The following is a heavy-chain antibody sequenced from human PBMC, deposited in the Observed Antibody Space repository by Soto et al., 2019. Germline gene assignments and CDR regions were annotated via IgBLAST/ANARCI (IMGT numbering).Heavy chain of an antibody. V-gene: IGHV3-9*01. D-gene: IGHD2-21*02. J-gene: IGHJ1*01. Sequence: PGGSLRLSCAASGFTFDDYAMHWVRQAPGKGLEWVSGISWNSGSIGYADSVKGRFTISRDNSKNSLYLQMNSLRAEDTAVYYCARAGSCGGDCHLSYRAEYFLHWGQGTLVTVSS. CDR2: ISWNSGSI. CDR3: ARAGSCGGDCHLSYRAEYFLH. CDR1: GFTFDDYA.